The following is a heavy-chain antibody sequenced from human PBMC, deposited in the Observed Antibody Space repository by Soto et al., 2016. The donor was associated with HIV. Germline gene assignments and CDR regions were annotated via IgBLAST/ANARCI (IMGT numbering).Heavy chain of an antibody. D-gene: IGHD4-17*01. CDR2: IWYDGSNK. Sequence: VQLVESGGGVVQPGRSLRLSCAASGFTFSDYGMHWVRQAPGKGLEWVAVIWYDGSNKYYADSVKGRFTISRDNSKNTLYLQMNSLRAEDTAVYYCARAPGDYGDNSGWGQGTLVTVSS. CDR1: GFTFSDYG. J-gene: IGHJ4*02. CDR3: ARAPGDYGDNSG. V-gene: IGHV3-33*01.